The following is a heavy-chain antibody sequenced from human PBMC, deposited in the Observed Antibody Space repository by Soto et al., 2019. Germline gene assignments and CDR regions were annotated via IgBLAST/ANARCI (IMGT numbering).Heavy chain of an antibody. Sequence: SETLSLASSVSGGSINTYYWSWIRQPPGKGLEWIGYIYYSGSTNYNPSLKSRVTISVDTSKNQFSLKLTSVTAAYTSVYYYARVPYRCGRGPLVPVSS. J-gene: IGHJ5*02. CDR1: GGSINTYY. D-gene: IGHD2-2*01. CDR2: IYYSGST. CDR3: ARVPYR. V-gene: IGHV4-59*01.